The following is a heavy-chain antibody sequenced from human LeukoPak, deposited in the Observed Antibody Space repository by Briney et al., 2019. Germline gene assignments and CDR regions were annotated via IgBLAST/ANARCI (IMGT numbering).Heavy chain of an antibody. CDR3: ARDRNYDFWSGYTNWFDP. J-gene: IGHJ5*02. D-gene: IGHD3-3*01. CDR2: IYTSGST. Sequence: SQTLSLTCTVSGGSISSGSYYWSWIRQPAGKGLVWIGRIYTSGSTNYNPSLKSRVTISVDTSKNQFSLKLSSVTAADTAVYYCARDRNYDFWSGYTNWFDPWGQGTLVTVSS. V-gene: IGHV4-61*02. CDR1: GGSISSGSYY.